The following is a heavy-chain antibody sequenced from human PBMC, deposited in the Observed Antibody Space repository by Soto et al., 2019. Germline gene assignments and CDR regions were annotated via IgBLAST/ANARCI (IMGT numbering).Heavy chain of an antibody. D-gene: IGHD1-26*01. CDR3: ARSSGGNFGIIIEGTNWCAP. J-gene: IGHJ5*02. Sequence: ASVKVSCKAPRDTFTSYYINWVRQAPGQGLEWMGVINPHGGSTAYAQKFKGRVTLTRDTSASTVYMEVGSLTSEDTAMYYCARSSGGNFGIIIEGTNWCAPWGQGTMVTVSS. CDR1: RDTFTSYY. V-gene: IGHV1-46*01. CDR2: INPHGGST.